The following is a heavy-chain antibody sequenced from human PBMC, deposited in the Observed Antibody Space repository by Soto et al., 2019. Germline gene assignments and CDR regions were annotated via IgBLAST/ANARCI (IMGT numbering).Heavy chain of an antibody. Sequence: SETLSLTCAVYGGSFSGYYWSWIRQPPGKGLEWIGKIDYSGSAHYNPSLKSRITISVDTSKNQVSLTLSSVTAADPAVYYCARKGSYWGQGALVTVSS. V-gene: IGHV4-34*01. CDR2: IDYSGSA. J-gene: IGHJ4*02. CDR1: GGSFSGYY. CDR3: ARKGSY.